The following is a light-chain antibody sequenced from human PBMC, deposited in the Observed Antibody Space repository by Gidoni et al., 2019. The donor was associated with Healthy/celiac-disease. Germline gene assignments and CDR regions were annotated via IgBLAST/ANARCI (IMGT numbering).Light chain of an antibody. CDR1: SSDVGGYNY. Sequence: QSALTQPPSASGSPGQSVTISCTGPSSDVGGYNYVSWYQQHPGKAPKLMIYEVSQRPSGVPDRFSGSKSGNTASLTVSGLQAEDEADYYCSSYAGSNNYVFGTGTKVTVL. CDR3: SSYAGSNNYV. V-gene: IGLV2-8*01. J-gene: IGLJ1*01. CDR2: EVS.